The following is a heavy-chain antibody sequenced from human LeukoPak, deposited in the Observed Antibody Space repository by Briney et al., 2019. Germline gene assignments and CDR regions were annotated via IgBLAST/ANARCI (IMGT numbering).Heavy chain of an antibody. CDR1: GFTVSSNY. CDR3: ARDLGVVATQQGY. D-gene: IGHD5-12*01. CDR2: IYSGGST. J-gene: IGHJ4*02. V-gene: IGHV3-53*01. Sequence: GGSLRLSCAASGFTVSSNYMSWVRQAPGKGLEWVSVIYSGGSTYYADSVKGRFTISRDNSKNTLYLQMNSLRAEDTAVYYCARDLGVVATQQGYWGQGTLVTVSS.